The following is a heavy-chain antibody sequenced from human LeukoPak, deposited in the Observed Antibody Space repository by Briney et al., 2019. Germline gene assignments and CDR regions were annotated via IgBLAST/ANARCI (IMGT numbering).Heavy chain of an antibody. V-gene: IGHV3-23*01. CDR2: VSTRGGST. CDR1: GLTFSRYA. CDR3: AKQAYDSPRTDFDY. Sequence: GGSLKLSCEASGLTFSRYAMSWVRQAPGKGLEWVSCVSTRGGSTYYAHSVKGRSTISRDNSKNTLHLQMNSLRAEDTDIYYGAKQAYDSPRTDFDYWGQGTLVTVSS. J-gene: IGHJ4*02. D-gene: IGHD3-22*01.